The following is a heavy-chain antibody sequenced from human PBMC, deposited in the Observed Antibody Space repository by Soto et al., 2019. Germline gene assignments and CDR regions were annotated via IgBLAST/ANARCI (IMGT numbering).Heavy chain of an antibody. CDR1: GVSISSYY. CDR2: IYYSGST. CDR3: ARKVEHTGFDY. J-gene: IGHJ4*02. Sequence: TLSLTCTVSGVSISSYYWSWIRQPPGKGLEWIGYIYYSGSTNYNPSLKSRVTISVDTSKNQFSLKLSSVTAADTAVYYCARKVEHTGFDYWGQGTLVTVSS. V-gene: IGHV4-59*01.